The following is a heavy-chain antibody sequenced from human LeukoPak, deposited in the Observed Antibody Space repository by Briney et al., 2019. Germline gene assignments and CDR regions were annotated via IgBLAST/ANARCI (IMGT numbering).Heavy chain of an antibody. CDR2: IYDGGST. D-gene: IGHD2-8*01. V-gene: IGHV4-59*08. Sequence: SETLSLTCTVSGGSISNYYWSWIRQPPGKGLEWIGYIYDGGSTNYNPSLKSRATISVDTSKNQFSLKVSSVTAADTGVYYCASATEMAKVFSFGSWGHGTLVTVSS. CDR1: GGSISNYY. J-gene: IGHJ4*01. CDR3: ASATEMAKVFSFGS.